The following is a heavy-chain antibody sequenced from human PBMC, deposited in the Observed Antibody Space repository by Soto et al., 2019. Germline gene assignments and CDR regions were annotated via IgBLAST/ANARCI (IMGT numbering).Heavy chain of an antibody. V-gene: IGHV3-9*01. CDR2: ISWNSGSI. J-gene: IGHJ3*02. CDR1: GFTFDDYA. Sequence: GGSLRLSCAASGFTFDDYAMHWVRQAPGKGLEWVSGISWNSGSIGYADSVKGGFTSSRDNAKNSLYLQMNSLRAEDTALYYRAKDIRGYSYGSHPDAFDIWGQGTMVTVS. D-gene: IGHD5-18*01. CDR3: AKDIRGYSYGSHPDAFDI.